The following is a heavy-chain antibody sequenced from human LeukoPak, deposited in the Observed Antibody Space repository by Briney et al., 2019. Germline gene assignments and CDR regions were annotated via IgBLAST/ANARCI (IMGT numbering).Heavy chain of an antibody. CDR3: AKPRGSSWDNWFDP. V-gene: IGHV3-23*01. CDR2: ISGSGT. Sequence: PGGSLRLSCATSGFTFRSYAMIWVRQAPERGLQWVSGISGSGTYYADFAKGRFTISRDNSKNTLYLQMNSLRAEDTAVYYCAKPRGSSWDNWFDPWGQGTLVTVSS. D-gene: IGHD6-13*01. J-gene: IGHJ5*02. CDR1: GFTFRSYA.